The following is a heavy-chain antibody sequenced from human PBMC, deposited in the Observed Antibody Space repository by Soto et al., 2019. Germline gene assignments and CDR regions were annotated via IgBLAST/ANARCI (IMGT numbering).Heavy chain of an antibody. CDR1: GFTFTSSA. D-gene: IGHD2-15*01. V-gene: IGHV1-58*01. J-gene: IGHJ4*02. CDR3: AADRGYCSGGSCYYYFDY. CDR2: IVVGSGNT. Sequence: ASVKVSCKASGFTFTSSAVQWVRQARGQRLEWIGWIVVGSGNTNYAQKFQERVTITRDMSTSTAYMELSSLRSEDTAVYYCAADRGYCSGGSCYYYFDYWGQGTLVTVSS.